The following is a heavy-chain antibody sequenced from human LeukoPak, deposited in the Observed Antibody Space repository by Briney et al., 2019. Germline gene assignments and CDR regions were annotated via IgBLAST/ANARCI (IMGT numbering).Heavy chain of an antibody. CDR3: ARGYSYGPPKGTADV. J-gene: IGHJ6*04. D-gene: IGHD5-18*01. CDR2: IIPIFGTA. CDR1: GGTFSSYA. Sequence: GASVKVSCKASGGTFSSYAISWVRQAPGQGLEWMGRIIPIFGTANYAQKFQGRVTITADESTSTAYMELSSLRSEDTAVYYCARGYSYGPPKGTADVWGKGTTVTVSS. V-gene: IGHV1-69*13.